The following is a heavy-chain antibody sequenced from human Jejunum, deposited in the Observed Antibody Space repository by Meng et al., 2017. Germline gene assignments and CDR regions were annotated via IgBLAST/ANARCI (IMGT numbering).Heavy chain of an antibody. CDR1: GDSISTSTSYY. J-gene: IGHJ4*02. Sequence: SETLSLTCSVSGDSISTSTSYYWGWIRQSPGKGLEWIGSIYYSGSTYYNPSLESRVTVSVDRSKNQFSLNLSSVTAADTAVYYCAREFGLRDFGSRWVGPFDSWGQGTLVTVSS. CDR3: AREFGLRDFGSRWVGPFDS. CDR2: IYYSGST. D-gene: IGHD3-9*01. V-gene: IGHV4-39*07.